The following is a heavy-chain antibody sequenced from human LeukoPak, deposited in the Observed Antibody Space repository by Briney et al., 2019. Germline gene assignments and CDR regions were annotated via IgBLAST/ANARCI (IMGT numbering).Heavy chain of an antibody. CDR2: ISSSGRTI. Sequence: GGSLRLSCAASGFTFSSYSMNWVRQAPGKGLEWVSYISSSGRTIYYADSVRGRFTISRDNAKNSLYLQMNSLRAEDTAVYYCARDLYGDYVVDYWGQGTLVTVSS. CDR3: ARDLYGDYVVDY. D-gene: IGHD4-17*01. J-gene: IGHJ4*02. V-gene: IGHV3-48*01. CDR1: GFTFSSYS.